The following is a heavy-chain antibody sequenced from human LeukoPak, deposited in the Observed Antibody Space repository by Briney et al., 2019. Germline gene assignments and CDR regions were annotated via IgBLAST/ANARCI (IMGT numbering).Heavy chain of an antibody. D-gene: IGHD3-3*01. CDR3: VRGCFVSSGTDFYY. Sequence: SETLSLTCTVSGGFIKSFYWSWIRQPAGKGLEWIGRIYPSGSTNYNPSLKSPVSMSVDTSKNQFSLKLSSVTAADTAVYYCVRGCFVSSGTDFYYCGQGALVTVSS. J-gene: IGHJ4*02. CDR1: GGFIKSFY. CDR2: IYPSGST. V-gene: IGHV4-4*07.